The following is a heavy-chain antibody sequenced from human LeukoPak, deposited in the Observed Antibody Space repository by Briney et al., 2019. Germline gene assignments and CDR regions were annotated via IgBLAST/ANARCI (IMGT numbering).Heavy chain of an antibody. CDR3: ARVRNYYDSSCPKRGAFVS. CDR2: INWNGGST. CDR1: GFTFDDYG. V-gene: IGHV3-20*04. Sequence: GGSLRLSCAASGFTFDDYGMSWVRQAPGKGLEWVCGINWNGGSTGYADSVKGRFTISRDNAKNSLYLQMNSLRAEDTALYYCARVRNYYDSSCPKRGAFVSWGQGTMVTVSS. J-gene: IGHJ3*02. D-gene: IGHD3-22*01.